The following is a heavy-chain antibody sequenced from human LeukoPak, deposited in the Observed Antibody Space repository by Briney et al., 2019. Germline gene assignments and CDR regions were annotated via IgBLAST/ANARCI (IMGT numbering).Heavy chain of an antibody. Sequence: SVKVSCKASGGTFSSYAISWVRQAPGQGLEWMGGIIPIFGTANYAQKFQGRVTITADKSTSTAYMELSSLRSEDTAVYYCARHGGEDYYYGMDVWGKETTVTVSS. V-gene: IGHV1-69*06. CDR3: ARHGGEDYYYGMDV. J-gene: IGHJ6*04. CDR1: GGTFSSYA. CDR2: IIPIFGTA.